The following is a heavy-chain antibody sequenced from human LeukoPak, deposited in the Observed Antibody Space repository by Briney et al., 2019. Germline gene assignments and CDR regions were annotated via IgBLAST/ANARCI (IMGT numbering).Heavy chain of an antibody. CDR2: IKEDGSEK. Sequence: GGSLRLSCAASGFTISSYWRSWVRQAQGKGLEWGANIKEDGSEKYYVDSVKGRFTISRDNAKNSLYLHMNSLTAEDTAMYYCARDWVAGVPFDAFDIWGQGTMVSVSS. CDR3: ARDWVAGVPFDAFDI. CDR1: GFTISSYW. J-gene: IGHJ3*02. V-gene: IGHV3-7*03. D-gene: IGHD3-10*01.